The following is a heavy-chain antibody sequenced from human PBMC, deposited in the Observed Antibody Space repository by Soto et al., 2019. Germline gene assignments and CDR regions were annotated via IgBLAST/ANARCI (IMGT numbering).Heavy chain of an antibody. J-gene: IGHJ5*02. V-gene: IGHV1-18*04. CDR3: ARDEDGDLSGNWFDP. Sequence: QVQLVQSGAEVKKPGASVKVSCKASGYTFTGYYMHWVRQAPGQGLEWMGWISAYNGNTNYAQKLQGRVTMTTDTSTSTAYMELRSLRSDDTAVYYCARDEDGDLSGNWFDPWGQGTLVTVSS. D-gene: IGHD4-17*01. CDR1: GYTFTGYY. CDR2: ISAYNGNT.